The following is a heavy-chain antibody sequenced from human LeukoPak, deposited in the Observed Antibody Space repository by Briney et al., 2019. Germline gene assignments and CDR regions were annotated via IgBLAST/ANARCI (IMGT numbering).Heavy chain of an antibody. Sequence: PSETLSLTCTVSGGTLNSFYWTWIRQPPGKGLDYMGYVYYTGSTKYNPSLKSQVTISEDTSNNQFSLKLNSVTAADTAVYYCARWNAVTTSIDYWGQGTLVTVSS. CDR2: VYYTGST. V-gene: IGHV4-59*08. CDR3: ARWNAVTTSIDY. CDR1: GGTLNSFY. D-gene: IGHD4-17*01. J-gene: IGHJ4*02.